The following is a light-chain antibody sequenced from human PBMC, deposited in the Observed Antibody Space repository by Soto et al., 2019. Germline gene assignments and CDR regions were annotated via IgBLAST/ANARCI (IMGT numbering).Light chain of an antibody. V-gene: IGKV3-11*01. Sequence: DILLTQSPATLSLSPGERDTLSCRARQSVSSYLAWDQQKPGQAPRLLIYDASNRSTGIPARFSGSGSGTDFTLTISSLEPGDFAVYYCQQYNKWPRTFGQGDQGGYQ. CDR2: DAS. CDR3: QQYNKWPRT. J-gene: IGKJ1*01. CDR1: QSVSSY.